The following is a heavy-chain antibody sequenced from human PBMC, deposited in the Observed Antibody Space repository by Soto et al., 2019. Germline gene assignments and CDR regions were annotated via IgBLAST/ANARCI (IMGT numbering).Heavy chain of an antibody. CDR3: AKDQATVTTEVNFDY. CDR2: ISGSGGRT. CDR1: GFTFSSYA. D-gene: IGHD4-17*01. V-gene: IGHV3-23*01. J-gene: IGHJ4*02. Sequence: VGSLRLSCAASGFTFSSYAMSWVRQAPGKGLEWVSAISGSGGRTYYADSVKGRFTISRDNSRNTLYLQMNSLRAEDTAVYYCAKDQATVTTEVNFDYWGQGTLVTVSS.